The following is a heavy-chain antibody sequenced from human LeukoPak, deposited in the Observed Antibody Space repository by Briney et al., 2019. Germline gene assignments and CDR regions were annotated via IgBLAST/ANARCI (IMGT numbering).Heavy chain of an antibody. J-gene: IGHJ4*02. CDR1: GGSFSGYY. V-gene: IGHV4-34*01. D-gene: IGHD6-19*01. CDR3: ARVKSSGWGIGFAY. Sequence: SETLSLTCAVYGGSFSGYYWSWIRQPPGKGLEWIGEINHSGSTNYNPSLKSRVTISVDTSKNQFSLKLSSVTAADTAVYYCARVKSSGWGIGFAYWGQGTLVTVSS. CDR2: INHSGST.